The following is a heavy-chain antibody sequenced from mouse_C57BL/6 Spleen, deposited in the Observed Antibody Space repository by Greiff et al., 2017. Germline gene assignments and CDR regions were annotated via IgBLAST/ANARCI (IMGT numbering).Heavy chain of an antibody. CDR1: GYTFTSYW. J-gene: IGHJ2*01. Sequence: QVQLKQSGTELVKPGASVKLSCKASGYTFTSYWMHWVKQRPGQGLAWIGNINPSNGGTNYNEKFKSKATLTVDKSSSTAYMQLSSLTSEDSAVYYCARSYYDYDYYFDYWGQGTTLTVSS. D-gene: IGHD2-4*01. CDR3: ARSYYDYDYYFDY. V-gene: IGHV1-53*01. CDR2: INPSNGGT.